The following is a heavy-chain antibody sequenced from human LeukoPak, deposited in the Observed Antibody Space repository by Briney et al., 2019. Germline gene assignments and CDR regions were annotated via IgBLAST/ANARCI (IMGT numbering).Heavy chain of an antibody. J-gene: IGHJ4*02. Sequence: GASVKVSCKVSGYTLTELSMHWVRQAPGKGLEWMGGFDPEDGETIYAQKFQGRVTMTEDTSTDTAYMELSSLRSEDTAVYYCATVGAVVGATFYDYWGQGTLVTVSS. CDR2: FDPEDGET. CDR1: GYTLTELS. CDR3: ATVGAVVGATFYDY. V-gene: IGHV1-24*01. D-gene: IGHD1-26*01.